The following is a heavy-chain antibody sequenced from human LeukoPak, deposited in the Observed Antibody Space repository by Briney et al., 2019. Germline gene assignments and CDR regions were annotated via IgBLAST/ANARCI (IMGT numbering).Heavy chain of an antibody. V-gene: IGHV3-30*18. J-gene: IGHJ4*02. Sequence: SGGSLRLSCAASGFTFSSYAMSWVRQAPGKGLEWVAVISYDGSNKYYADSVKGRFTISRDNSKNTLYLQMNSLRAEDTAVYYCAKHHCSSTSCYRVFDFWGQGTLVTVSS. CDR3: AKHHCSSTSCYRVFDF. CDR1: GFTFSSYA. D-gene: IGHD2-2*02. CDR2: ISYDGSNK.